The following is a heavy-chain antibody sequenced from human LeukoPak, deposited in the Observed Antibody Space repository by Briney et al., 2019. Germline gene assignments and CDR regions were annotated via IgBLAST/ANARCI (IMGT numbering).Heavy chain of an antibody. V-gene: IGHV3-23*01. J-gene: IGHJ4*02. CDR1: GFTFSSYA. CDR2: ISGSGGST. CDR3: AKHTDSGLGGYFDY. Sequence: GGSLRLSCAASGFTFSSYAMSWVRQAPGKGLEWVSAISGSGGSTYYGDSVKGRFTISRDNSKNTVYLQMNSLRAEDTAVYYCAKHTDSGLGGYFDYWGQGTLVTVSS. D-gene: IGHD3/OR15-3a*01.